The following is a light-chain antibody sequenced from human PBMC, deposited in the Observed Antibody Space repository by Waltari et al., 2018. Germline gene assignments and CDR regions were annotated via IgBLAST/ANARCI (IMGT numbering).Light chain of an antibody. CDR3: QQANSFPT. J-gene: IGKJ5*01. V-gene: IGKV1-12*01. Sequence: DIQMTQSPSSVSASVGDRVTITCRARQGISSWLARYQQKPGKAPKLLISAASSLHSGVPSRFSGSGSGTDFTLTISSLQPEDFATYYCQQANSFPTFGQGTRLEIK. CDR2: AAS. CDR1: QGISSW.